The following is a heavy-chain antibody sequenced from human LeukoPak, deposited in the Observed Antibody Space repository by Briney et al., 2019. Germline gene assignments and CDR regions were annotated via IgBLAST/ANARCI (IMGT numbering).Heavy chain of an antibody. CDR1: GFIFGHYA. J-gene: IGHJ4*02. CDR2: IRIKAFGGTP. CDR3: TRIDGYSVGVDY. Sequence: SLRLSRTTSGFIFGHYAMSWFRQAPGRGLEWVGFIRIKAFGGTPDYAASVKGRFTISRDDSRDMAYLQMDSLKGEDTAVYYCTRIDGYSVGVDYWGQGTRVTV. V-gene: IGHV3-49*03. D-gene: IGHD1-26*01.